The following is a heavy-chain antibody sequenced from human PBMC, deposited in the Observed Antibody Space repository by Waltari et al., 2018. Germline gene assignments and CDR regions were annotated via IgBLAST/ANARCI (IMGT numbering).Heavy chain of an antibody. V-gene: IGHV1-24*01. CDR3: ATVLSYSSSSAWFDP. CDR2: FDPEDGET. D-gene: IGHD6-6*01. Sequence: QVQLVQSGAEVKKPGASVKVPCKVSGYPLTELSIHWVRRATGKGLEWMGGFDPEDGETIYAQKFQGRVTMTEDTTTDTAYMELSSLRSEDTAVYYCATVLSYSSSSAWFDPWGQGTLVTVSS. J-gene: IGHJ5*02. CDR1: GYPLTELS.